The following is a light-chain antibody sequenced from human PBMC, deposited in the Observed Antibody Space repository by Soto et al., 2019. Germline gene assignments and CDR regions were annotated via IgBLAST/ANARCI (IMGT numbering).Light chain of an antibody. CDR1: SSDVGGYNY. V-gene: IGLV2-14*01. CDR2: DVS. Sequence: QSALTQPASVSGSPGQSITISSTGTSSDVGGYNYVSWYQQYPGKAPKLMIYDVSSRPSGVSNRFSGSKSGNTASLTISGLQAEDEADYYCSSYTSSSTLGGVFGTGTKLTVL. J-gene: IGLJ1*01. CDR3: SSYTSSSTLGGV.